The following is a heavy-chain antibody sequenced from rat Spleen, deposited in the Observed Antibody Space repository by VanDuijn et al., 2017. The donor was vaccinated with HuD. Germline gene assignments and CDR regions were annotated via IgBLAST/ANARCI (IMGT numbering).Heavy chain of an antibody. V-gene: IGHV5-29*01. D-gene: IGHD1-9*01. CDR2: ISYDGTST. Sequence: EVQLVESGGGLVQPGRSLKLSCAASGFTFSNYAMAWVRQAPTKGLEWVATISYDGTSTYYRDSVKGRFTISRDNAKSTLYLQMNSLRSEDTATYYCARHETYYGPFDYWGQGVMVTVSS. CDR1: GFTFSNYA. J-gene: IGHJ2*01. CDR3: ARHETYYGPFDY.